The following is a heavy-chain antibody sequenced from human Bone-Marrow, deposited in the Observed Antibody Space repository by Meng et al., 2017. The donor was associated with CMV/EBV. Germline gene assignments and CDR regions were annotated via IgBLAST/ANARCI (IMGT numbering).Heavy chain of an antibody. CDR3: ARDLRAVRITMIVEPSPAEPFDY. V-gene: IGHV4-4*02. CDR1: GDSISSLNNW. Sequence: SETLSLTCAVSGDSISSLNNWWSWVRQPPGRGLEWIGEIWRSGNTNYRSSLESRLTISVDLSKNQFSLKLTSVTAADTAVYYCARDLRAVRITMIVEPSPAEPFDYWGQGTLVTVSS. CDR2: IWRSGNT. J-gene: IGHJ4*02. D-gene: IGHD3-22*01.